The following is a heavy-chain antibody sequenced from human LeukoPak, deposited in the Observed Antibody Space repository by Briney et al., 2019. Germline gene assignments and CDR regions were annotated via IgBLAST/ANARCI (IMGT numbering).Heavy chain of an antibody. V-gene: IGHV4-59*01. Sequence: KPSETLSLTCTVSGASTSAYYWSWIRQPPGKGLEWIGYSYSGENANYNPSLKTRVTISIDTYENQFSLRLTSVTAADTAVYFCAHSKRGGGYYINAFAVWGQGTLVTISS. J-gene: IGHJ3*01. CDR3: AHSKRGGGYYINAFAV. CDR2: SYSGENA. CDR1: GASTSAYY. D-gene: IGHD1-26*01.